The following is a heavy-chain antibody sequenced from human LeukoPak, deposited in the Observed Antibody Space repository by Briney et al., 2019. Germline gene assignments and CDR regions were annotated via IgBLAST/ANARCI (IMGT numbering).Heavy chain of an antibody. CDR3: ARGRPYGNDY. CDR2: IASDGSST. J-gene: IGHJ4*02. CDR1: GFTFSSYW. Sequence: GGSLRLSCAASGFTFSSYWMNWVRQAPGKGLVWVSRIASDGSSTTYADSVKGRFSISRDNAKNTPYLQMNSLRVEDTAVYYCARGRPYGNDYWGQGTLVTVSS. V-gene: IGHV3-74*01. D-gene: IGHD3-10*01.